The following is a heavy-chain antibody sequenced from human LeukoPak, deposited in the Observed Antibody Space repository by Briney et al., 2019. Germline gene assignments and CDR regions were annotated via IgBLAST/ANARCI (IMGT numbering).Heavy chain of an antibody. V-gene: IGHV1-69-2*01. Sequence: GASVKVSCKASGYTFTDYYMHWVPQAPGKGLEWMGRVDPEDGKTIYTQKFQGRVTITADTSIDTAYMELGSLRSEDTAVYYCATGTRSPDSGHYLDAFDIWGQGTMVTVSS. J-gene: IGHJ3*02. CDR1: GYTFTDYY. D-gene: IGHD3-22*01. CDR2: VDPEDGKT. CDR3: ATGTRSPDSGHYLDAFDI.